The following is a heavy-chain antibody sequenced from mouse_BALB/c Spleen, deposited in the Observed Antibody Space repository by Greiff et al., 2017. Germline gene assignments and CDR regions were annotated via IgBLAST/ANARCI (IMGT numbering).Heavy chain of an antibody. Sequence: EVQRVESGGGLVKPGGSLKLSCAASGFTFSSYTMSWVRQTPEKRLEWVATIISGGSYTYYPDSVKGRFTISRDNAKNTLYLQMSRLKSEDTAMYYCTRDLRDGSAYWGQGTLVTVSA. CDR2: IISGGSYT. CDR1: GFTFSSYT. CDR3: TRDLRDGSAY. J-gene: IGHJ3*01. V-gene: IGHV5-6-4*01. D-gene: IGHD2-3*01.